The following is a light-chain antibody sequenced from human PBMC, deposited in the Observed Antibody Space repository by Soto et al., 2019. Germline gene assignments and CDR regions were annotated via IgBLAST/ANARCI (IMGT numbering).Light chain of an antibody. CDR3: SSYTTSSTRV. CDR2: QVS. J-gene: IGLJ2*01. Sequence: QSVLTQPASVSGSPGQSITISCTGTSSDVGAYNYVSWYQHHPGKAPKLMIFQVSNRPSGVSNRFSGSKSGNTASLIISGLQAEDEADYYCSSYTTSSTRVFGGGTKLTVL. V-gene: IGLV2-14*01. CDR1: SSDVGAYNY.